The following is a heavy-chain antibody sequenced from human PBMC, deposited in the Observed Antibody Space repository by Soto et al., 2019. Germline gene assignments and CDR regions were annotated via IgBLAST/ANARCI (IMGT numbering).Heavy chain of an antibody. D-gene: IGHD2-21*02. CDR1: GFTFSSYA. CDR2: ISYDGSNK. Sequence: QVQLVESGGGVVQPGRSLRLSCAASGFTFSSYAMHWVRQAPGKGLEWVAVISYDGSNKYYADSVKVRFTISRDNSTNTLYLQMNSLRAEDTAVYYCARYIVVVTATYAFDIWGQGTMVTVSS. CDR3: ARYIVVVTATYAFDI. V-gene: IGHV3-30-3*01. J-gene: IGHJ3*02.